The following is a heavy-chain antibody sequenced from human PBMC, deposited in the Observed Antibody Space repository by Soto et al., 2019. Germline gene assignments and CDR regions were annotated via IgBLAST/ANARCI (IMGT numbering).Heavy chain of an antibody. V-gene: IGHV3-23*01. CDR2: ISGSGGSE. D-gene: IGHD5-18*01. J-gene: IGHJ6*01. CDR1: GFTFTSYA. Sequence: EVQLLESGGGFVQPGGSLRLSCAVSGFTFTSYAMTWVRQAPGKGLEWVSAISGSGGSEFYADSVKGPFTISRDNSKNTLDLQMKSLRAEDTALYYCAKGDTTMITGYYAMDVW. CDR3: AKGDTTMITGYYAMDV.